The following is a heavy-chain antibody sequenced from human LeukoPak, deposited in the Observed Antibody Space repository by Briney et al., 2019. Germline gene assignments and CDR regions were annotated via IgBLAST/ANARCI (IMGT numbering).Heavy chain of an antibody. CDR1: GYTLTELS. Sequence: ASVNVSCKVSGYTLTELSMHWVRQAPGKGLERMGGFDPEDGETIYAQKFQGRVTMTEDTSTDTAYMELSSLRSEDTAVYYCATDQQWLGWSYNYWGQGTLVTVSS. V-gene: IGHV1-24*01. J-gene: IGHJ4*02. D-gene: IGHD6-19*01. CDR3: ATDQQWLGWSYNY. CDR2: FDPEDGET.